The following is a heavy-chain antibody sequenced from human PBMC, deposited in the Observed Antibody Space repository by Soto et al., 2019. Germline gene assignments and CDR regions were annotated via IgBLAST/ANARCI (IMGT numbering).Heavy chain of an antibody. CDR3: AKGDNLGPKTGYAFDP. CDR1: GDSVSSNTAS. D-gene: IGHD5-12*01. CDR2: TYFRSKWYN. V-gene: IGHV6-1*01. J-gene: IGHJ5*02. Sequence: SQTLSLTFASSGDSVSSNTASWNWIRQSPSRGLEWLGRTYFRSKWYNDYAVSVKSRIIINPDTSNNQFSLQLNSVTPEDTAVYFCAKGDNLGPKTGYAFDPWGQGIMVTVSS.